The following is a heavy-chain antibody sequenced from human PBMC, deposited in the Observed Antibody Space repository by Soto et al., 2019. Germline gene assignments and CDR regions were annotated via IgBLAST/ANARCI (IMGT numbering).Heavy chain of an antibody. CDR2: INSDGSST. Sequence: GGSLRLSCAASGFTFSSYWMHWVRQAPGKGLVWVSRINSDGSSTSYADSVKGRFTISRDNAKNTLYLQMNSLRAEDTAVYYCARDPIEARYYYYYYMDVWGKGTTVTVSS. D-gene: IGHD5-12*01. V-gene: IGHV3-74*01. CDR3: ARDPIEARYYYYYYMDV. J-gene: IGHJ6*03. CDR1: GFTFSSYW.